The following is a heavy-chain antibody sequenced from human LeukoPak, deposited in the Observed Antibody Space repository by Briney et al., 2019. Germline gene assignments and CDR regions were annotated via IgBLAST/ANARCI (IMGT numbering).Heavy chain of an antibody. V-gene: IGHV4-39*01. Sequence: SETLSLTCTVSGGSISSSSYYWGWLRQPPGKGLEWIGSIYYSGSTYYNPSLKSRVTISVDTSKNQFSLKLSSVTAADTAVYYCARHFEVVAAIYDIHHWFDPWGQGTLVTVSS. CDR3: ARHFEVVAAIYDIHHWFDP. CDR1: GGSISSSSYY. J-gene: IGHJ5*02. D-gene: IGHD2-15*01. CDR2: IYYSGST.